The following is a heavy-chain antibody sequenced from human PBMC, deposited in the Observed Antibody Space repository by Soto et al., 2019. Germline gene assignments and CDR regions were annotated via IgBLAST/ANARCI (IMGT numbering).Heavy chain of an antibody. D-gene: IGHD6-13*01. CDR3: ARHPERIAEIGWFAL. J-gene: IGHJ5*02. Sequence: GGSLRLSCAASGFTFSSYAMSWVRQAPGKGLEWVSAISGSGGSTYYADSVKGRFTISRDNSKNSLYLQMNSLRAEDTAVYYCARHPERIAEIGWFALWGQGTLVTVAS. V-gene: IGHV3-23*01. CDR2: ISGSGGST. CDR1: GFTFSSYA.